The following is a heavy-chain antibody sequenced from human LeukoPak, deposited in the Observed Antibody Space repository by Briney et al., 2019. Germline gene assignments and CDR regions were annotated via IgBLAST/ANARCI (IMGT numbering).Heavy chain of an antibody. CDR1: GGSFSGYY. CDR2: IKHSGST. D-gene: IGHD1-26*01. V-gene: IGHV4-34*01. Sequence: PSETLSLTCAVYGGSFSGYYWSWIRQPPGKGLEWIGEIKHSGSTNYNPSLKSRVTISVDTSKNQFSLKLSSVTAADTAVYYCATSRADTEVVGATGSGDYWGQGTLVTVSS. J-gene: IGHJ4*02. CDR3: ATSRADTEVVGATGSGDY.